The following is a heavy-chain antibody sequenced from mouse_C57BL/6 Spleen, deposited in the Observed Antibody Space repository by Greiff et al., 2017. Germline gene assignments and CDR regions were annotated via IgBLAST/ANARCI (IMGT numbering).Heavy chain of an antibody. Sequence: QVQLQQPGTELVKPGASVKLSCKASGYTFTSYWMHWVKQRPGQGLEWIGNINPSNGGTNYNEKFKSKATLTVDKSSSTAYMQLSSLTSEDSAVYYWAREEEDSSGPYFDYWSQGTTRTVSS. CDR3: AREEEDSSGPYFDY. V-gene: IGHV1-53*01. J-gene: IGHJ2*01. D-gene: IGHD3-2*02. CDR2: INPSNGGT. CDR1: GYTFTSYW.